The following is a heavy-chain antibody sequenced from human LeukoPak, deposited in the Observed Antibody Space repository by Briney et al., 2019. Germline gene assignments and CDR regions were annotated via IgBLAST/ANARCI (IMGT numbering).Heavy chain of an antibody. CDR3: ARMVVDVTRWFDP. J-gene: IGHJ5*02. D-gene: IGHD2-15*01. CDR2: SYHGGST. CDR1: GDSMSSSRFS. V-gene: IGHV4-30-2*01. Sequence: PSQTLSLTCAVSGDSMSSSRFSWSWLRQPPGKGLEWIGYSYHGGSTHYNPSLQSRVTISVVRSKKQFSLNLHSVTAADTAVYYCARMVVDVTRWFDPWGQGTLVTVSS.